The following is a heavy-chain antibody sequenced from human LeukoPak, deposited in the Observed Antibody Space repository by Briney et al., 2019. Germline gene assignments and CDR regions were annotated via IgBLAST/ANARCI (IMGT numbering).Heavy chain of an antibody. CDR1: GFTFSSYW. J-gene: IGHJ4*02. CDR2: IKQDGSEK. V-gene: IGHV3-7*01. Sequence: GGSLRLSCAASGFTFSSYWMSWVRQAPGQGLEWVASIKQDGSEKYYVDSVKGRFTISRDNAKNSLYLQMNSLRAEDTAVYYCASGYCSSGRCYGDYWGQGTLVTVSS. D-gene: IGHD2-15*01. CDR3: ASGYCSSGRCYGDY.